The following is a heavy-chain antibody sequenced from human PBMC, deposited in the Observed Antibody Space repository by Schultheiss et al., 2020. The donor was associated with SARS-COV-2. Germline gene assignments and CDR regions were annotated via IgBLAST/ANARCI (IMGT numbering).Heavy chain of an antibody. Sequence: SQTLSLTCTVSGGSISSYYWSWIRQPAGKGLEWIGRIYPSATTNYNPSLKSRVTISVDTSKNQFSLKLSSVTAADTAVYYCARVGYSNSPANDYWGQGTLVTVSS. V-gene: IGHV4-4*07. J-gene: IGHJ4*02. CDR1: GGSISSYY. D-gene: IGHD6-6*01. CDR2: IYPSATT. CDR3: ARVGYSNSPANDY.